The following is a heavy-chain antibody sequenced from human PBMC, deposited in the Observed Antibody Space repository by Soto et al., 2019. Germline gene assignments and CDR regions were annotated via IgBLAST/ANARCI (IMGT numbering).Heavy chain of an antibody. V-gene: IGHV4-59*11. D-gene: IGHD3-10*01. J-gene: IGHJ4*02. Sequence: TSEALSLTCTVCGGSISSHYWSWSRQSPGKGPEWIGYVYHSGTTNYNPSLESRVTMSLDTSKNQFSLKLNAVTAADTAVYYCATRPPRATFFGVFDYWSKGTLVTVSS. CDR1: GGSISSHY. CDR2: VYHSGTT. CDR3: ATRPPRATFFGVFDY.